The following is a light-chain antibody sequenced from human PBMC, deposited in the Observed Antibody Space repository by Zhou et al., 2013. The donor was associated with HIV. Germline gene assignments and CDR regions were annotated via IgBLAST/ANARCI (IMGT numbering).Light chain of an antibody. CDR1: SSDVGFYNY. J-gene: IGLJ2*01. CDR2: DVS. Sequence: QSALTQPPSASGSPGQSVTISCTGTSSDVGFYNYVSWYQQHPGKAPKLLIYDVSNRPSGVSNRFSGSKSGNTASLTISGLQAEDEADYHCSSYTTSSTLVFGGGTKLTVL. V-gene: IGLV2-14*03. CDR3: SSYTTSSTLV.